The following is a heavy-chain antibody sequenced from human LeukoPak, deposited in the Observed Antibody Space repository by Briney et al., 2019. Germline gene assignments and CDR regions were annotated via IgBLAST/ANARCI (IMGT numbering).Heavy chain of an antibody. V-gene: IGHV3-23*01. CDR3: ARGQYSSSSGYFDY. J-gene: IGHJ4*02. Sequence: GGSLRLSCTASGFTFSIYAMSWVRQAPGKGLEWVSAIGGRGSSTYYADSVKGRFTVSRDNAKNSLYLQMNSLRAEDTAVYYCARGQYSSSSGYFDYWGQGTLVTVSS. CDR1: GFTFSIYA. D-gene: IGHD6-6*01. CDR2: IGGRGSST.